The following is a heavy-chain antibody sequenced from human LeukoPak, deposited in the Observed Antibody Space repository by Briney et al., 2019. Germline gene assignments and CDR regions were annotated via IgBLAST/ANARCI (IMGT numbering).Heavy chain of an antibody. Sequence: GGSLRLSCAASGFTFSNYAMGWVRQAPGEGLEWVSAITDGGGSTYYADSVKGRFTISRDNSMNTLFLQMTSLRGDDTAVYYCAKGSGGGRPYYFDFWGQGTLVTVSS. V-gene: IGHV3-23*01. CDR1: GFTFSNYA. CDR3: AKGSGGGRPYYFDF. J-gene: IGHJ4*01. CDR2: ITDGGGST. D-gene: IGHD3-16*01.